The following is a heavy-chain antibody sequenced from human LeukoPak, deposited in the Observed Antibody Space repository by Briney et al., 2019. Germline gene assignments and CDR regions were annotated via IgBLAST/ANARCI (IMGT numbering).Heavy chain of an antibody. CDR3: ARDYYDSSGGAFDI. D-gene: IGHD3-22*01. Sequence: ASVKVSCKASGYTFTSYGISWVRQAPGQGLEWVGWISAYNGNTNYAQKFQGRFTMTTDTSTSTAYMELRSLRSDDTAVYYCARDYYDSSGGAFDIWGQGTMVTVSS. CDR1: GYTFTSYG. V-gene: IGHV1-18*01. CDR2: ISAYNGNT. J-gene: IGHJ3*02.